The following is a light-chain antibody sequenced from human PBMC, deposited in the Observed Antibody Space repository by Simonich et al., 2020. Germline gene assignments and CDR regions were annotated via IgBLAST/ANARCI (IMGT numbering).Light chain of an antibody. CDR3: SSYAGSNNWV. Sequence: QSALTQPPSASGSPGQSVTISCTGTSSDVGGYNYVSWSQQHPGKAPKLMIYEVSKRPSGVPVRFSGSKSGNTASLTVSGRQAEDEADYYCSSYAGSNNWVFGGGTKLTVL. CDR2: EVS. J-gene: IGLJ3*02. CDR1: SSDVGGYNY. V-gene: IGLV2-8*01.